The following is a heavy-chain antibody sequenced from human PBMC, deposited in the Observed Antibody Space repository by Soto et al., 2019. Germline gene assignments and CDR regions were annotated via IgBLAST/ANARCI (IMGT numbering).Heavy chain of an antibody. J-gene: IGHJ4*02. CDR2: ISGSGGST. CDR1: GFTFSSYA. CDR3: AKDGSYTAMVPIDY. D-gene: IGHD5-18*01. V-gene: IGHV3-23*01. Sequence: GGSLRLSCAASGFTFSSYAMSWVRQAPGKGLEWVSAISGSGGSTYYADSVKGRFTISRDNSKNTLYLQMNGLRAEDTAVYYCAKDGSYTAMVPIDYWGQGTLVTVSS.